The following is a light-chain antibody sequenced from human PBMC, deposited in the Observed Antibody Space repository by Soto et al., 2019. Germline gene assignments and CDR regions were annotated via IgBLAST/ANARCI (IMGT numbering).Light chain of an antibody. CDR3: QQRSSWYS. CDR2: DAS. CDR1: QSVSSY. J-gene: IGKJ2*03. V-gene: IGKV3-11*01. Sequence: DIVLTQSPATLSLSPGERATLSCRASQSVSSYLAWYQQKPGQAPRLLIYDASNRATGIPARFSGSGSGTDFPLTISSLEPEDFAVYYCQQRSSWYSFGQGTKLEIK.